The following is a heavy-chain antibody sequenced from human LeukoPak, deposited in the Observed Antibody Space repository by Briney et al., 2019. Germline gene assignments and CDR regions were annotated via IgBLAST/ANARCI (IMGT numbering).Heavy chain of an antibody. D-gene: IGHD5-18*01. CDR3: ATGPPRLRFDY. CDR1: GGTFSSYA. Sequence: SVKVSCTASGGTFSSYAISWVRQAPGQGLEWMGGIIPIFGTANYAQKFQGRVTITADESTSTAYMELSSLRPEDTAVYYCATGPPRLRFDYWGQGTLVTVSS. J-gene: IGHJ4*02. CDR2: IIPIFGTA. V-gene: IGHV1-69*13.